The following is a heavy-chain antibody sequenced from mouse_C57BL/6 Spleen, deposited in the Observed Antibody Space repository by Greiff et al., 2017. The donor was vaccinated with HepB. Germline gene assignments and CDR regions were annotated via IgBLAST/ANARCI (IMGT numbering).Heavy chain of an antibody. D-gene: IGHD2-2*01. V-gene: IGHV14-4*01. CDR2: IDPENGDT. Sequence: EVQLQQSGAELVRPGASVKLSCTASGFNIKDDYMHWVKQRPEQGLEWIGWIDPENGDTEYASKFQGKATITADTSSNTAYLQLSSRTSEDTAVYYCTTPTMVTTTGFAYWGQGTLVTVSA. CDR1: GFNIKDDY. J-gene: IGHJ3*01. CDR3: TTPTMVTTTGFAY.